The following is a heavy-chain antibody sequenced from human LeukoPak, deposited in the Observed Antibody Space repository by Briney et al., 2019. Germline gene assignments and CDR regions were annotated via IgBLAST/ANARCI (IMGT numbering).Heavy chain of an antibody. CDR1: GFTFTDFW. CDR3: ARAGAYHFDK. CDR2: INTDTRGT. V-gene: IGHV3-74*01. D-gene: IGHD2-21*01. Sequence: PGGSLRLSCAASGFTFTDFWMHCVRQVPGKGLVWVSIINTDTRGTYYADSVKGRFTISRDNAKSTLYLQMDSLRAEDTAVYYCARAGAYHFDKCCQGTLVTVSS. J-gene: IGHJ4*02.